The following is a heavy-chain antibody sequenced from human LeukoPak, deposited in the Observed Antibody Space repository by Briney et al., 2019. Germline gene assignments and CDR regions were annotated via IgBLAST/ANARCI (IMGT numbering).Heavy chain of an antibody. J-gene: IGHJ6*02. CDR1: GFTFGAFG. V-gene: IGHV1-18*01. CDR2: ISGYIAAA. Sequence: ASVRVSCKASGFTFGAFGISWVRHPPGQGLEWVGCISGYIAAANYAHKFQDRVTMTTDRSKSTDYLELVSLRPDDTAVYYCGRGKDSYYYGVDVWGQGTTVTVSS. D-gene: IGHD3-10*01. CDR3: GRGKDSYYYGVDV.